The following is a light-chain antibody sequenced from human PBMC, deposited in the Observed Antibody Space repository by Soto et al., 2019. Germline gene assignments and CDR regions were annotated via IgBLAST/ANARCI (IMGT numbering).Light chain of an antibody. V-gene: IGKV3-20*01. CDR2: GAS. J-gene: IGKJ1*01. CDR3: QHYGSSPPWT. CDR1: ESVSSSY. Sequence: EIVLTQSPGTLSLSPGERATLSCMASESVSSSYLAWYQQKPGQAPRLLIYGASSRATGTPDRFSGSGSGKDFTLTISRLEPEDFAVYYCQHYGSSPPWTFGQGTKVDIK.